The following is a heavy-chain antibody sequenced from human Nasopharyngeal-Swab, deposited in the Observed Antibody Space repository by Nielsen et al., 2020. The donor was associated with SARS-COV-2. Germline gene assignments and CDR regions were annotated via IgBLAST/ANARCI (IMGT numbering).Heavy chain of an antibody. CDR1: DKSISGYY. V-gene: IGHV4-59*13. CDR2: AHHSGDA. D-gene: IGHD1-14*01. CDR3: AKVKNVLPEPSFDS. Sequence: SETLSLTCTVSDKSISGYYWSWIRQPSGKGLEWIGYAHHSGDAKYNSSLKSRVTISVDTSKNQFSLKLNSVTAADTAVYYCAKVKNVLPEPSFDSWGQGTLVTVSS. J-gene: IGHJ4*01.